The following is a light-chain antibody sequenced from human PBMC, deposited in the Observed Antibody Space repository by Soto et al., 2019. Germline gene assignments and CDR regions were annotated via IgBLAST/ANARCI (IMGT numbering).Light chain of an antibody. CDR2: DVS. J-gene: IGLJ1*01. CDR3: SSYRTSNTRQIV. Sequence: SYLKRAASGSSSPRQSIPIIKKRTSSDVGGYNYVSWYQHHPGKAPKLMIYDVSNRPSGVSNRFSGSKSGNTASLSISGLQPEDEADYYCSSYRTSNTRQIVCGTGTKVTVL. V-gene: IGLV2-14*03. CDR1: SSDVGGYNY.